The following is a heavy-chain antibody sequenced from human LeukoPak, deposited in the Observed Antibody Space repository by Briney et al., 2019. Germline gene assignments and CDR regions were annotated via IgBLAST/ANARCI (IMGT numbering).Heavy chain of an antibody. CDR3: ARSAGYYFDY. Sequence: SETLSLTCAAYGVSFSGYYWSWIRQPPGKGLEWIGYIYYSGSTNYYPSLKSRVTVSVDTSKNQFSLKLSSVTAADTAVYYCARSAGYYFDYWGQGTLVTVSS. J-gene: IGHJ4*02. CDR2: IYYSGST. CDR1: GVSFSGYY. D-gene: IGHD1-14*01. V-gene: IGHV4-59*01.